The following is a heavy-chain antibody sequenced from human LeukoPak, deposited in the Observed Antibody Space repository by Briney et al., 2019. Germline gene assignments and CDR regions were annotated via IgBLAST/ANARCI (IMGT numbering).Heavy chain of an antibody. CDR2: ISAYNGNT. CDR3: ARVGVLDCSSTSCYHYYYYMDV. J-gene: IGHJ6*03. D-gene: IGHD2-2*01. Sequence: GASVKVSCKSSGYTFTSYGISWVRQAPGQGLEWMGWISAYNGNTNYAQKLQGRVTITTDTSTSTAYMGLSSLRSEDTAVYYCARVGVLDCSSTSCYHYYYYMDVWGKGTTVTVSS. CDR1: GYTFTSYG. V-gene: IGHV1-18*01.